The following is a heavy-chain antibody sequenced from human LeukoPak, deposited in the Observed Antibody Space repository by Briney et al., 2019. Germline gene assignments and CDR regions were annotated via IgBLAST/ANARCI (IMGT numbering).Heavy chain of an antibody. CDR2: ISGSGGST. CDR3: AKRWGTSHGAFDI. J-gene: IGHJ3*02. CDR1: GFTFSSYA. D-gene: IGHD3-16*01. V-gene: IGHV3-23*01. Sequence: GGSLRLSCVASGFTFSSYAMNWVRRAPGKGLEWVSVISGSGGSTYYADSVKGRFTISRDNSKNTLYLQMNSLRAEDTAVYYCAKRWGTSHGAFDIWGQGTMVTVSS.